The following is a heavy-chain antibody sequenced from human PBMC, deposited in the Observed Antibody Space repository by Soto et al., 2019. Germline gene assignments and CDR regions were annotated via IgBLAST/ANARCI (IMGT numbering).Heavy chain of an antibody. CDR3: VRVSISGVSWSGHYWAGAGDYGMDV. D-gene: IGHD3-3*01. J-gene: IGHJ6*02. V-gene: IGHV1-18*01. CDR2: SSASNANT. CDR1: AYSFTSYG. Sequence: APVKVSCKASAYSFTSYGISWVRQAPGQGLEWLGWSSASNANTNYAQKLQGRVNMTTDRSTSTAYMELRSLRSDDTAVYYCVRVSISGVSWSGHYWAGAGDYGMDVWG.